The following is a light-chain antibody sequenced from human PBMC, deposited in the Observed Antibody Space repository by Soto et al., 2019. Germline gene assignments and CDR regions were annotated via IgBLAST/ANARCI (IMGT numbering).Light chain of an antibody. CDR1: QSVSSSY. V-gene: IGKV3-15*01. Sequence: EIVLTQSPGTLSLSPGERATLSCRASQSVSSSYLAWYQQKPGQAPRVLIYAASTRATGIPDRFSGSGSGAEFTLTINSLQSEDFAVYYCQQYNTWPRTFGQGTKVDIK. CDR3: QQYNTWPRT. CDR2: AAS. J-gene: IGKJ1*01.